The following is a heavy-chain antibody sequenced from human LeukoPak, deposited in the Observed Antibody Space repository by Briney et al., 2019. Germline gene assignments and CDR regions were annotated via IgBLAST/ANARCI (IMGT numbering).Heavy chain of an antibody. CDR1: GGSISSNSYS. D-gene: IGHD3-10*01. CDR2: IYYSGST. J-gene: IGHJ5*02. V-gene: IGHV4-39*01. CDR3: ARGAWYGSGSYGFDP. Sequence: SETLSLTCTVSGGSISSNSYSWGWLGQPPGKGLEWIGSIYYSGSTYYNPSLKSRVTISGDTSKNQFSLKLSSVTAADTAAYYCARGAWYGSGSYGFDPWGQGTLVIVSS.